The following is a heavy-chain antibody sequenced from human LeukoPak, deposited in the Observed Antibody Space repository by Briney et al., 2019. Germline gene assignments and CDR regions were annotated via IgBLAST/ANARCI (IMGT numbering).Heavy chain of an antibody. CDR2: INGAGDNP. CDR1: GYTFSSQV. Sequence: GGSLRLSCAASGYTFSSQVLTWVRQAPGKGLEWVSTINGAGDNPYYAETVKGRFTISRDNSKNTLYLQMHSLRAEDTAIYYCAKVSVCYGCYLDYWGQGTLVTVS. J-gene: IGHJ4*02. CDR3: AKVSVCYGCYLDY. V-gene: IGHV3-23*01. D-gene: IGHD3-16*01.